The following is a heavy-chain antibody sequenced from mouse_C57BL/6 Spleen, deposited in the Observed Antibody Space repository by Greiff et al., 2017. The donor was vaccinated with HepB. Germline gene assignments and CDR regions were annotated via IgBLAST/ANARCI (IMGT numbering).Heavy chain of an antibody. CDR1: GYSITSGYY. Sequence: EVKLVESGPGLVKPSQSLSLTCSVTGYSITSGYYWNWIRQFPGNKLEWMGYISYDGSNNYNPSLKNRISITRDTSKNQFFLKLNSVTTEDTATYYCARDVGRGFAYWGQGTLVTVSA. D-gene: IGHD4-1*01. CDR2: ISYDGSN. CDR3: ARDVGRGFAY. V-gene: IGHV3-6*01. J-gene: IGHJ3*01.